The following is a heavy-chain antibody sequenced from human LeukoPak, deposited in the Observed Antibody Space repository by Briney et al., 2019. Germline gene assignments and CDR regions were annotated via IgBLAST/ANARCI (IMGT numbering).Heavy chain of an antibody. CDR3: ARGGSGSS. CDR2: IKEDGNEK. J-gene: IGHJ4*02. CDR1: GFMFSSSW. D-gene: IGHD3-10*01. V-gene: IGHV3-7*04. Sequence: GSLRLSCAASGFMFSSSWMNCVRQAPGKGPEWVATIKEDGNEKYYVDSVQGRFTISRDNAKNSLFLLMSTLRAEDTAVYYCARGGSGSSWGQGTLVIVSS.